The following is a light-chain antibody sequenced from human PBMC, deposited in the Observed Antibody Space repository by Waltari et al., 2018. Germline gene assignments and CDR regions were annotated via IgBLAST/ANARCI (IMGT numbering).Light chain of an antibody. J-gene: IGKJ1*01. CDR3: QHYVRLPVT. Sequence: EIMLTQSPGTLSLSPGERATLSCRTSQSIGRSLAWYQQKPGQAPRLLLYGASSRATDIPDRFSGSGSGTDFSLTINRLEPEDSALYYCQHYVRLPVTFGQGTKVEIK. V-gene: IGKV3-20*01. CDR2: GAS. CDR1: QSIGRS.